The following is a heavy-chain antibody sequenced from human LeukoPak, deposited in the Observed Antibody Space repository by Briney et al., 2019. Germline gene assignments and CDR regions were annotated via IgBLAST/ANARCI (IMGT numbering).Heavy chain of an antibody. Sequence: ASVKVSCTASGYTFTGYYMHWVRQAPGQGLEWMGWINPNSSGTNYAQKFQGRVTMTRDTSISTAYMELSRLRSDDTAVYYCARVGGYCSSTSCYTDLPYYGMDVWGQGTTVTVSS. CDR3: ARVGGYCSSTSCYTDLPYYGMDV. D-gene: IGHD2-2*02. CDR1: GYTFTGYY. J-gene: IGHJ6*02. CDR2: INPNSSGT. V-gene: IGHV1-2*02.